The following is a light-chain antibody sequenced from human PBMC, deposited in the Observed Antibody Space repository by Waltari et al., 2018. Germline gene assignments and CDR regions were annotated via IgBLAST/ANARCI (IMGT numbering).Light chain of an antibody. Sequence: QSVLTQPPSASGTPWQRVTISCSGSSSNIGSNVVNWYQQLPGSAPKLLIQSNKQRPSGVPDQIAGSKSGTAASLAISGLQSADEADYYCAAWDDSLNGHVVFGGGTKLTVL. J-gene: IGLJ2*01. CDR2: SNK. V-gene: IGLV1-44*01. CDR1: SSNIGSNV. CDR3: AAWDDSLNGHVV.